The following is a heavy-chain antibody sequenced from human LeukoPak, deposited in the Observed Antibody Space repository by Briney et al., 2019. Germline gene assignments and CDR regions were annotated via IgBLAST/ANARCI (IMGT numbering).Heavy chain of an antibody. D-gene: IGHD3-10*01. Sequence: PGGSLRLSCAASGFTFSGSAMHWVRQAPGKGLEWVARIRSKANSYATAYAASVKGRFTISRDDSKNTEYLQMNSLKTEDTAVYYCTGYYGSGSAYWGQGTLVTVSS. CDR3: TGYYGSGSAY. CDR2: IRSKANSYAT. CDR1: GFTFSGSA. V-gene: IGHV3-73*01. J-gene: IGHJ4*02.